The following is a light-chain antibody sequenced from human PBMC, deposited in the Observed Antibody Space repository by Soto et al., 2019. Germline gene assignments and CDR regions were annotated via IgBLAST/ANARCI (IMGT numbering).Light chain of an antibody. Sequence: QSVLTQPPSVSAAPGQTVTISCSGSSSNIGNNYVSWYQQLPGTAPKLLIYENNKRPSGIPDRFSGSKSGTSATLGITGLQTGGEADYYCETWDSSLSAGVFGGGTKVTVL. CDR1: SSNIGNNY. J-gene: IGLJ3*02. CDR3: ETWDSSLSAGV. V-gene: IGLV1-51*02. CDR2: ENN.